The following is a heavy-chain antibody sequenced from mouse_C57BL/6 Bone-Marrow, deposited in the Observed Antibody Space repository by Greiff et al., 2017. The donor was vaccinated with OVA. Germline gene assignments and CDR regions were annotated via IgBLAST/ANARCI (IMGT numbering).Heavy chain of an antibody. V-gene: IGHV14-4*01. D-gene: IGHD2-1*01. Sequence: EVQLQQSGAELVRPGASVKLSCTASGFNIKDDYMHWVKQRPEQGLEWIGWIDPENGDTEYASKFQGKATITADTSSNTAYLQLSSLTSEDTAVYYWTTLIYYGNSAWFAYWGQGTLVTVSA. J-gene: IGHJ3*01. CDR1: GFNIKDDY. CDR3: TTLIYYGNSAWFAY. CDR2: IDPENGDT.